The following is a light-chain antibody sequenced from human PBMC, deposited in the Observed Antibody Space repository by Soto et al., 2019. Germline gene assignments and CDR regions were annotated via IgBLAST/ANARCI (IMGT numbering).Light chain of an antibody. CDR2: RAS. V-gene: IGKV1-5*03. CDR3: QQYSRYSWT. J-gene: IGKJ1*01. CDR1: QSISSW. Sequence: DIQMTQSASTLSTSVGDRVTISCRASQSISSWLAWYQQKPGEAPNLLIYRASSLQSGVPSRFSGSGSGTEFTLTISSLQPDDFATYYCQQYSRYSWTFGQGTKVDIK.